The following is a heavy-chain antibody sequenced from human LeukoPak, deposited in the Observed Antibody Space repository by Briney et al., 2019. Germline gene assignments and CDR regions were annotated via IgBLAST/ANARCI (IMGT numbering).Heavy chain of an antibody. V-gene: IGHV4-39*07. CDR2: IYYSGST. Sequence: SETLSLTCSVSGGSISSGGYYWAWIRQPPGKGLEWIGTIYYSGSTYYNPSLKSRVTISVDTSKNQFSLKLSSVTAADTAVYYCARGLYYYDSSGYYLVEGFDPWGQGTLVTVSS. J-gene: IGHJ5*02. CDR1: GGSISSGGYY. D-gene: IGHD3-22*01. CDR3: ARGLYYYDSSGYYLVEGFDP.